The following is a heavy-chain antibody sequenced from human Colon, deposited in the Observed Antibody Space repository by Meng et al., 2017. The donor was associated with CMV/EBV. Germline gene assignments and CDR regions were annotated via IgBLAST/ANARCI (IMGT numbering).Heavy chain of an antibody. D-gene: IGHD1-26*01. CDR2: ISGDYSVI. Sequence: GESLKISCATSGFTFKSYGMNWVRQAPGQGLEWVSYISGDYSVIHYLDSVKGRFTISRDNAEKSLSLQMNSLRADDTAVYYCARGGLSYDNYFDSWGHGTLVTAPQ. V-gene: IGHV3-48*04. J-gene: IGHJ5*01. CDR3: ARGGLSYDNYFDS. CDR1: GFTFKSYG.